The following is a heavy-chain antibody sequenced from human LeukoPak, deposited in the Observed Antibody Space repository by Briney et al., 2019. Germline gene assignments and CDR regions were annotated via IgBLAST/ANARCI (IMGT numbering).Heavy chain of an antibody. V-gene: IGHV3-48*01. D-gene: IGHD6-6*01. CDR3: AKDYQSASSSLIIDY. J-gene: IGHJ4*02. CDR2: ITRSSTTI. Sequence: GGSLRLSCAASGFTFNIYTMNWVRQAPGKGLEWVSYITRSSTTIYYADSVKGRFTISRDNAKNSLYLQMNSLRVEDTAIYYCAKDYQSASSSLIIDYWGQGTLVTVSS. CDR1: GFTFNIYT.